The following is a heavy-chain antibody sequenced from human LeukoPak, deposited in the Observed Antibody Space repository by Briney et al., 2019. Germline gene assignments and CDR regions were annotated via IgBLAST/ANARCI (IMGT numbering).Heavy chain of an antibody. J-gene: IGHJ5*02. CDR1: GGSISSSNYY. CDR2: INYSGRT. CDR3: ARGRGEGRGIAMVRGVRAPSYNWFDP. V-gene: IGHV4-39*07. D-gene: IGHD3-10*01. Sequence: SETLSLTCTVSGGSISSSNYYWGWIRQPPGKGLEWIGRINYSGRTYYNPSLKSRVTISVDTSKNQFSLKLSSVTAAETAVYYCARGRGEGRGIAMVRGVRAPSYNWFDPWGHGTQVTVSS.